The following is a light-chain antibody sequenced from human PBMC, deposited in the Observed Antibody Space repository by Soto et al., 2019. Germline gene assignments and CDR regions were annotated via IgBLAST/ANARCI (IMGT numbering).Light chain of an antibody. CDR2: GAS. J-gene: IGKJ1*01. CDR3: QQYGSSPWT. CDR1: QSVGGNY. Sequence: EIVLTQSPGTLSLSPGERATLSCRASQSVGGNYLAWYQQKPGQAPRLLFYGASSRATGIPDRFSGSGSGTDFTLTISRLEPEDFAVYYCQQYGSSPWTFGQGTKVDI. V-gene: IGKV3-20*01.